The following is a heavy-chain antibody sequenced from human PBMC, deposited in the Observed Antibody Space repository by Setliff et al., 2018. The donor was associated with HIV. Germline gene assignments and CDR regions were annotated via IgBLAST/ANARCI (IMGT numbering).Heavy chain of an antibody. V-gene: IGHV4-38-2*01. Sequence: KPSETLSLTCAVSGYSISSGYFWAWIRQPPGKGLEWIGSIYHSGSTYYSPSLKSRVSFSVDTSKNQLSLKLRSVTAADSAMYYCARQKETYYYDSSGYPAYFDYWGQGTLVTVSS. CDR1: GYSISSGYF. J-gene: IGHJ4*02. CDR3: ARQKETYYYDSSGYPAYFDY. D-gene: IGHD3-22*01. CDR2: IYHSGST.